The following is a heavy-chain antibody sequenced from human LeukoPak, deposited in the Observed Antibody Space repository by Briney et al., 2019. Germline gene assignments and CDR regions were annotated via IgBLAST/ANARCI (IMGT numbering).Heavy chain of an antibody. J-gene: IGHJ6*03. Sequence: EASVKVSCKASGYTFTSYGISWVRQAPGQGLEWMGWISAYNGNTDYAQKLQGRVTMTTDTSTSTAYMELRSLRSDDTAVYYCARVLPPDYGDPNYYMDVWGKGTTVTVSS. CDR3: ARVLPPDYGDPNYYMDV. CDR2: ISAYNGNT. D-gene: IGHD4-17*01. CDR1: GYTFTSYG. V-gene: IGHV1-18*01.